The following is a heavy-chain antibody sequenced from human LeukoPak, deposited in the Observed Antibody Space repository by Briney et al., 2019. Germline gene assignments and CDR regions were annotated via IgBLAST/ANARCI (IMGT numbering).Heavy chain of an antibody. J-gene: IGHJ6*03. D-gene: IGHD6-6*01. V-gene: IGHV3-48*04. CDR3: AREEYSSSSVYYYYMDV. CDR2: ISSSSSTI. Sequence: GGSLRLSCAASGFTFSSYSMNWVRQAPGKGLEWVSYISSSSSTIYYADSVKGRFTISRDNAKNSLYLQMNSLRAEDTAVYYCAREEYSSSSVYYYYMDVWGKGTTVTVSS. CDR1: GFTFSSYS.